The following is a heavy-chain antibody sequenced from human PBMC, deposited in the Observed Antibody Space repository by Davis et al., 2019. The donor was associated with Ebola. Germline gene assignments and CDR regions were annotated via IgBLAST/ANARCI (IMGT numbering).Heavy chain of an antibody. J-gene: IGHJ5*02. CDR2: INPNSGGT. CDR3: ARDRPAAIRSVNWFDP. D-gene: IGHD2-2*02. V-gene: IGHV1-2*02. Sequence: ASVKVSCKASGGTFSSYAISWVRQAPGQGLEWMGWINPNSGGTNYAQKFQGRVTMTRDTSISTAYMELSRLRSDDTAVYYRARDRPAAIRSVNWFDPWGQGTLVTVSS. CDR1: GGTFSSYA.